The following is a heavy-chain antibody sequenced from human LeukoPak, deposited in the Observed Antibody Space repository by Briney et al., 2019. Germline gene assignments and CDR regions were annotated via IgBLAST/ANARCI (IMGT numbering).Heavy chain of an antibody. V-gene: IGHV5-51*01. CDR2: IYPGDSDT. CDR3: AGRMATTHDAFDI. D-gene: IGHD5-24*01. CDR1: GYSFTSYW. J-gene: IGHJ3*02. Sequence: GESLKISCKGSGYSFTSYWIGWVRQMPGKGLEWMGIIYPGDSDTRYSPSFQGQVTISADKSISTAYLQWSSLKASDTAMYYCAGRMATTHDAFDIWGQGTMVTVSS.